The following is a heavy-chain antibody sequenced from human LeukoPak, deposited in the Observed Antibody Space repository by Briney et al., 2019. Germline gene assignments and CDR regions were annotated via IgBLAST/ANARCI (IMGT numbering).Heavy chain of an antibody. CDR2: IYHSGST. J-gene: IGHJ5*02. CDR3: ARSNGSGWPNWFDP. CDR1: GYSISSGYY. D-gene: IGHD6-19*01. V-gene: IGHV4-38-2*01. Sequence: SETLSLXCAVSGYSISSGYYWGWIRQPPGKGLEWIGSIYHSGSTYYNPSLKSRVTISVDTSKNQFSLKLSSVTAADTAVYYCARSNGSGWPNWFDPWGQGTLVTVSS.